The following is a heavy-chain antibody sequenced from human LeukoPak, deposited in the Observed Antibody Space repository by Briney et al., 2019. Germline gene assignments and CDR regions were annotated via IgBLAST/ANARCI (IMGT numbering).Heavy chain of an antibody. V-gene: IGHV5-51*07. CDR1: GYRFTSYW. CDR3: ARHESSGGSPQWFDP. CDR2: IYPGDSDT. Sequence: GESLKISCKGSGYRFTSYWIGWVHQMPGKGLEWMGIIYPGDSDTRYSPSFQGQVTISADKSISTAYLQWSSLKASDTAMYYCARHESSGGSPQWFDPWGQGTLVTVSS. J-gene: IGHJ5*02. D-gene: IGHD2-15*01.